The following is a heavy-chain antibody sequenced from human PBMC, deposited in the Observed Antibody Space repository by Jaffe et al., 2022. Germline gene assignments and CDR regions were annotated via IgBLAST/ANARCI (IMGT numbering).Heavy chain of an antibody. J-gene: IGHJ4*02. CDR3: ARGSGQGVPPFDY. V-gene: IGHV3-13*01. Sequence: EVQLVESGGGLVQPGGSLRLSCAASGFTFSSYDMHWVRQATGKGLEWVSAIGTAGDTYYPGSVKGRFTISRENAKNSLYLQMNSLRAGDTAVYYCARGSGQGVPPFDYWGQGTLVTVSS. D-gene: IGHD2-15*01. CDR2: IGTAGDT. CDR1: GFTFSSYD.